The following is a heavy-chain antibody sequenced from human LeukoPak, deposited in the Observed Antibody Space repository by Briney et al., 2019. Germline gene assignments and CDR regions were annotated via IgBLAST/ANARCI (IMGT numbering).Heavy chain of an antibody. J-gene: IGHJ1*01. V-gene: IGHV1-2*02. D-gene: IGHD6-6*01. CDR2: INPNSGGT. CDR1: GYTFTGYY. Sequence: GASVTVSCTASGYTFTGYYMHWVRQAPGQGLEWMGWINPNSGGTNYAQKFQGRVTMTRDTSISTAYMELSRLRSDDTAVYYCARAFPSSSPSVAPFQHWGQGTLVTVSS. CDR3: ARAFPSSSPSVAPFQH.